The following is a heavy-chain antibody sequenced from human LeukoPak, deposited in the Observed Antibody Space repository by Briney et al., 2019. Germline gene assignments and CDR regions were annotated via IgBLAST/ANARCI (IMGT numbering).Heavy chain of an antibody. D-gene: IGHD3-16*02. V-gene: IGHV1-69*04. CDR1: GGTFSSYA. Sequence: ASVEVSCKASGGTFSSYAISWVRQAPGQGLEWMGRIIPFFGIAKYAQKFQGRVTITADKSTSTAYMELSSLRSEDTAVYYCAKPGRYDYVWGSYRYSDAFDIWGQGTMVTVSS. CDR2: IIPFFGIA. J-gene: IGHJ3*02. CDR3: AKPGRYDYVWGSYRYSDAFDI.